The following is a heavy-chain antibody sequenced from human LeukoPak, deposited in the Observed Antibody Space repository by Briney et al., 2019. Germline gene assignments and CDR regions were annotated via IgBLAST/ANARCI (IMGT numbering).Heavy chain of an antibody. V-gene: IGHV3-21*01. CDR3: ARDSPYGLDF. Sequence: GGSLRLSCAASGFTFSISTMNWVRQAPGKGLEWVSSISSSSSYIYYADSVKGRFTISRDNVKNSLYLQMNSLRAEDTAVYYCARDSPYGLDFWGQGTLVTVSS. J-gene: IGHJ4*02. CDR2: ISSSSSYI. D-gene: IGHD3-10*01. CDR1: GFTFSIST.